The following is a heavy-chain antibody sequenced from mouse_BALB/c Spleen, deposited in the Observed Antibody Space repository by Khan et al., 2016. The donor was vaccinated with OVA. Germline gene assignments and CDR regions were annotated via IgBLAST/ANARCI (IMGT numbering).Heavy chain of an antibody. J-gene: IGHJ3*01. CDR2: IYPGNSDT. Sequence: VQLQPSGTVLARPGASVKMSCKASGYNFTTYWMHWVKQRPGQGLEWIGAIYPGNSDTSYNQKFKDKAKLTAVTSTSTAYMELSSLTNEDSAVCYCPRLGNYEGFAYWGQGTLVTVSA. D-gene: IGHD2-1*01. V-gene: IGHV1-5*01. CDR3: PRLGNYEGFAY. CDR1: GYNFTTYW.